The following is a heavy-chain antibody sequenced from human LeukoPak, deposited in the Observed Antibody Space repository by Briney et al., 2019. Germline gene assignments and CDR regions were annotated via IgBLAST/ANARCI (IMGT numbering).Heavy chain of an antibody. CDR2: ISGSGTNT. V-gene: IGHV3-23*01. CDR3: VNGESFYGDYGFDY. CDR1: GFTFSSYA. Sequence: GGSLRLSCAASGFTFSSYAMSWVRQAPGKGLEWVSAISGSGTNTYYADSVKGRFTISRDNSKNTLYLQMNNLRVEDTAVFYCVNGESFYGDYGFDYWGQGTLVTVSS. J-gene: IGHJ4*02. D-gene: IGHD4-17*01.